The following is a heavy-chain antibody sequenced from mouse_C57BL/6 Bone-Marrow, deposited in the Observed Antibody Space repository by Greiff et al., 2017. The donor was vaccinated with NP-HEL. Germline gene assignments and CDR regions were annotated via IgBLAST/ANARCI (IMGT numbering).Heavy chain of an antibody. Sequence: EVKLQESGPGLVKPSQSLSLTCSVTGYSITSGYYWNWIRQFPGNKLVWLGYISYDGSNNYNTPLKNRISTTRDTSKNQFFLKLNSVTTEDTATYYCARESRIYYGYVAWFADWGQGTLVTVSA. CDR1: GYSITSGYY. V-gene: IGHV3-6*01. CDR2: ISYDGSN. D-gene: IGHD2-2*01. J-gene: IGHJ3*01. CDR3: ARESRIYYGYVAWFAD.